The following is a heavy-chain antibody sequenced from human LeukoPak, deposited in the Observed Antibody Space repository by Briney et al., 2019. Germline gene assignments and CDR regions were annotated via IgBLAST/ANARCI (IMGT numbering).Heavy chain of an antibody. CDR2: ISSSGSTI. CDR3: ARELGYCSSTSCSVGAFDI. J-gene: IGHJ3*02. V-gene: IGHV3-48*03. D-gene: IGHD2-2*01. Sequence: PGGSLRLSCAASGFTFSSYEMNRVRQAPGKGLEWVSYISSSGSTIYYADSVKGRFTISRDNAKNLLYLQMNSLRAEDTAVYYCARELGYCSSTSCSVGAFDIWGQGTMVTVSS. CDR1: GFTFSSYE.